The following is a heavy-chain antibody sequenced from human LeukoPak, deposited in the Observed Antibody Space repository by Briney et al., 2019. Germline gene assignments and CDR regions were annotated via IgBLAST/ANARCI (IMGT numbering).Heavy chain of an antibody. CDR1: GGSFSGYY. D-gene: IGHD5-18*01. CDR2: INHSGST. Sequence: SETLSLTCAVYGGSFSGYYWSWIRQPPGKGLEWIGEINHSGSTNYNPSLKSRVTISVDTSKNQFSLELTSMTAADTAVYYCARDFVGHPPSCSYFDPWGQGTLVTVSS. J-gene: IGHJ5*02. V-gene: IGHV4-34*01. CDR3: ARDFVGHPPSCSYFDP.